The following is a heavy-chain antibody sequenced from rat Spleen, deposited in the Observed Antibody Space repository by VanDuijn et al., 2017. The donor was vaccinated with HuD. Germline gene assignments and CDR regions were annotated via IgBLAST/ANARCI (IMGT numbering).Heavy chain of an antibody. Sequence: EVQLVESGGGLVQPGRSMKLSCVASGFTFNTYGMAWVRQAPKKGLEWVAYISTGGTNTYYRGSVKGRFTISRDNAKSTLYLQMNSLRSGDTATYYCTRGYVMDAWGQGASVTVSS. CDR1: GFTFNTYG. V-gene: IGHV5-25*01. CDR2: ISTGGTNT. J-gene: IGHJ4*01. CDR3: TRGYVMDA.